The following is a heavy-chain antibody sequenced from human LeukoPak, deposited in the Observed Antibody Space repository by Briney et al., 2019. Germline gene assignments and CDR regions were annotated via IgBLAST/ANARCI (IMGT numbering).Heavy chain of an antibody. Sequence: GGSLRLSCAASGFTFSSYWMHWVRQAPGKGLVWVSRINSDGSSTSYADSVKGRFTISRDNAKNTLYLQMNSLRAEDTAVYYCARAGCSGGSCYSKDFDYWGQGTLVTVSS. CDR2: INSDGSST. CDR3: ARAGCSGGSCYSKDFDY. D-gene: IGHD2-15*01. J-gene: IGHJ4*02. V-gene: IGHV3-74*01. CDR1: GFTFSSYW.